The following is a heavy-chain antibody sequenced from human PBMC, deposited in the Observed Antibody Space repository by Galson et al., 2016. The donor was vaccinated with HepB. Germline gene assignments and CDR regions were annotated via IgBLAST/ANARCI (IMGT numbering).Heavy chain of an antibody. Sequence: SLRLSCAASGFTFRNYALSWVRRAPGKGLEWVSHIDGPTPNTHYSDAVRGRFSIYRDNSRDTLYLQMYSLTAEDSAIYYCTTWLSHHFDYWGTGPRVTV. D-gene: IGHD6-19*01. CDR3: TTWLSHHFDY. J-gene: IGHJ4*02. CDR2: IDGPTPNT. V-gene: IGHV3-23*01. CDR1: GFTFRNYA.